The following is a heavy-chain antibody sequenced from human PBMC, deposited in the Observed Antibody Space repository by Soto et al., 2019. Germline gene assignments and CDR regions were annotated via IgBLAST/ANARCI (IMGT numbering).Heavy chain of an antibody. CDR1: GYTFTSYD. CDR3: ARGGAAAGTRWFDP. J-gene: IGHJ5*02. CDR2: MNPNSGNT. D-gene: IGHD6-13*01. Sequence: ASVKVSCKASGYTFTSYDINWVRQATGQGLEWMGWMNPNSGNTGYAQKFQGRVTMTRKTSISTAYMELSSLRSEDTAVYYCARGGAAAGTRWFDPWGQGTLVTVSS. V-gene: IGHV1-8*01.